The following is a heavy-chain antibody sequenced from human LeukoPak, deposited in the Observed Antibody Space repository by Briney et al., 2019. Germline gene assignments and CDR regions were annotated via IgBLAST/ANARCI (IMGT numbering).Heavy chain of an antibody. D-gene: IGHD6-13*01. CDR2: ISGSGGST. CDR1: GFTFSSYA. Sequence: GGSLRLSCAASGFTFSSYAMSWVRQAPGKGLEWVSAISGSGGSTYYADSVKGRFTISRDNSKNTLYLQMNSLRAEDTAVYYCASDFRGYSSSWNAFDIWGQGTMVTVSS. V-gene: IGHV3-23*01. J-gene: IGHJ3*02. CDR3: ASDFRGYSSSWNAFDI.